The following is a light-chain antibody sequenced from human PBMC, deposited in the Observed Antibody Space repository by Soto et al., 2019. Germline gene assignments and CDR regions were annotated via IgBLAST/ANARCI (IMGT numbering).Light chain of an antibody. V-gene: IGKV2-30*01. J-gene: IGKJ1*01. CDR2: KVS. Sequence: DVVMTQSPLSLPVTLGQPASISCRSSQSLVYNDGNIYLNWFQQRPGQSPRRLIYKVSDRFSGVPDRFSGSGAGTDFTLTISRVEAEDVGVYYCMQATQSSWTFGQGTKVDIK. CDR3: MQATQSSWT. CDR1: QSLVYNDGNIY.